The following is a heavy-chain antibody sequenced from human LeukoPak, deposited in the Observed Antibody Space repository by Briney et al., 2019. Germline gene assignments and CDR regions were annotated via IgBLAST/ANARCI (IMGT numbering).Heavy chain of an antibody. J-gene: IGHJ6*02. CDR2: TYYRSRWYI. Sequence: SSQTLSLTCAISGDSVSSNIAAWNWIRQSPSRGLEWLGRTYYRSRWYIDYAASVESRLTINPDTSKNQFSLQLKSVTPEDTGLYYCTRDQDGMDVWGRGTTVTVSS. CDR3: TRDQDGMDV. V-gene: IGHV6-1*01. CDR1: GDSVSSNIAA.